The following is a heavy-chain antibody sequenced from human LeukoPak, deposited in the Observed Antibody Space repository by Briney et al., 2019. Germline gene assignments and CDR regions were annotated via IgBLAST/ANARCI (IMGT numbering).Heavy chain of an antibody. CDR2: IYYSGST. V-gene: IGHV4-39*07. CDR1: AGSISSSSYY. Sequence: PLETLSLTCTVSAGSISSSSYYWGWIRHPPGKVLEWIGSIYYSGSTYYNPSLKSRVTISVDTSKNQFSLKLSSVTAADTAVYYCARAPRFLEWSSYYFDYWGQGTLVTVSS. J-gene: IGHJ4*02. CDR3: ARAPRFLEWSSYYFDY. D-gene: IGHD3-3*01.